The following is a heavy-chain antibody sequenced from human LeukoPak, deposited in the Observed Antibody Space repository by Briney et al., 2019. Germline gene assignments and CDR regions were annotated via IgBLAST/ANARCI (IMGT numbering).Heavy chain of an antibody. CDR2: IRKKGFGGTT. V-gene: IGHV3-49*04. CDR3: ARANCVNGVCYHLHY. CDR1: GFTVGDYA. D-gene: IGHD2-8*01. Sequence: GRSQRLSCPASGFTVGDYAMSWVRQAPGKGLEWVGFIRKKGFGGTTEYAASVKGRFTISRDDSNSIAYLQMNSLKTEDTAVYYCARANCVNGVCYHLHYWGQGSQGIVSS. J-gene: IGHJ4*02.